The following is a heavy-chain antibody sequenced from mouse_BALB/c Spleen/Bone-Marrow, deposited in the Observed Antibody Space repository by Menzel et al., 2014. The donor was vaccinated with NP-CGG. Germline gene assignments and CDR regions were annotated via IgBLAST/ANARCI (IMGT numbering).Heavy chain of an antibody. V-gene: IGHV5-9-1*01. D-gene: IGHD2-4*01. CDR1: GFTFSSYA. J-gene: IGHJ2*01. Sequence: EVMLVESGGGLVKPGGSLKLSCAASGFTFSSYATSWVRQTPEKRLEWVATISGGGSYTYYPDSVKGRFTISRDNAKNTLYLQMSSLRSEDTAMYYCARHGITRLLDYWGQGTTLTVSS. CDR3: ARHGITRLLDY. CDR2: ISGGGSYT.